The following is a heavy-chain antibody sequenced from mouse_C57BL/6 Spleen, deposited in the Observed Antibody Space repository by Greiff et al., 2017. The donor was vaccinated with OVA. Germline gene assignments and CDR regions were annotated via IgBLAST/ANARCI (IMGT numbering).Heavy chain of an antibody. CDR3: ARNRVYYGKLFFDY. Sequence: VQLVESGPELVKPGASVKISCKASGYSFTSYYIHWVKQRPGQGLEWIGWIYPGSGNTKYNEKFKGKATLTADTSSSTAYMQLSSLTSEDSAVYYCARNRVYYGKLFFDYWGQGTTLTVSS. J-gene: IGHJ2*01. V-gene: IGHV1-66*01. D-gene: IGHD2-1*01. CDR1: GYSFTSYY. CDR2: IYPGSGNT.